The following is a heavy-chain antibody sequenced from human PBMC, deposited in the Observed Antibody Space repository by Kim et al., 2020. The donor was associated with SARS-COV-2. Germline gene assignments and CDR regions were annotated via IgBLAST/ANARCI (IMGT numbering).Heavy chain of an antibody. V-gene: IGHV3-7*01. J-gene: IGHJ4*02. Sequence: KYYVDYVKGRFTISRDNAKNSLYLQMKSLRAEDAAVYYCARVGSSSWYFDYWGQGTLVTVSS. CDR2: K. CDR3: ARVGSSSWYFDY. D-gene: IGHD6-13*01.